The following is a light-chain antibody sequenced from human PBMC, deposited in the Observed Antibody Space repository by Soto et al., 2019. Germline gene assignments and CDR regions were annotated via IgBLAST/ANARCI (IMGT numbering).Light chain of an antibody. Sequence: QSVLTQPPSASGTPGQRVTISCSGSTSNIGGNTVNWYQQLPGTAPKLLIYSNLQRPSGVPDRFSGSKSGTSGSLAISRLQSECEDAYYCAAWDDSLKAVTFGGGTKLTVL. CDR1: TSNIGGNT. CDR3: AAWDDSLKAVT. J-gene: IGLJ2*01. CDR2: SNL. V-gene: IGLV1-44*01.